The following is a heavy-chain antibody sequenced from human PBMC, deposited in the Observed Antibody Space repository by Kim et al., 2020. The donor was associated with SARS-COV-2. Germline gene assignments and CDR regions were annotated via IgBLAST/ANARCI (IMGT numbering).Heavy chain of an antibody. J-gene: IGHJ4*01. CDR3: ARAGGVATVDY. CDR2: INQPGSEK. CDR1: GFTFSIYW. V-gene: IGHV3-7*01. D-gene: IGHD5-12*01. Sequence: GGSLRLSCAASGFTFSIYWMSWVRQVPGKGLEWVANINQPGSEKYYVDSVEGRFTISRDNAKNSLYLQMSSLRVEDTAIYYCARAGGVATVDYWGHGTLVTVSS.